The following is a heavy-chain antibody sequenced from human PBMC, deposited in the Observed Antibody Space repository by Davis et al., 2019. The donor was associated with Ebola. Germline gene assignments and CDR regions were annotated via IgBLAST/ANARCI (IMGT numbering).Heavy chain of an antibody. D-gene: IGHD3-10*01. Sequence: GESLKISCAASGFTFSDNYMTWIRQAPGKGLEWVAYISYSGATIYYADSVRGRFTISRDNSKNTLYLQMNSLRAEDTAVYYCAKGRGLYYYYGMDVWGQGTTVTVSS. CDR1: GFTFSDNY. CDR2: ISYSGATI. J-gene: IGHJ6*02. CDR3: AKGRGLYYYYGMDV. V-gene: IGHV3-11*04.